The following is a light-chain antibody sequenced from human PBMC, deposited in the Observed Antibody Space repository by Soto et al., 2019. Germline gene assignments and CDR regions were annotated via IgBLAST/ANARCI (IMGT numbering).Light chain of an antibody. CDR2: AAS. J-gene: IGKJ1*01. V-gene: IGKV1-16*02. CDR3: QQYHTYPWT. Sequence: DIQMTQSPSSLSASVGDRVSITCRASQGIANFLAWFQHKPGKAPKSLIYAASSLQSGVPANFSGSGSGTEFTLTINSLQPGDSAVYYCQQYHTYPWTFCQGTKVEIK. CDR1: QGIANF.